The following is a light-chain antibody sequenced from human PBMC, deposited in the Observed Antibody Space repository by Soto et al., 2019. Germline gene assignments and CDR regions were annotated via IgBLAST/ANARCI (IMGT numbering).Light chain of an antibody. CDR1: QSVRSH. CDR3: QQYNKWPLT. V-gene: IGKV3-15*01. J-gene: IGKJ4*01. Sequence: EIVLKKSPGTLSVFPGEHATLSCMASQSVRSHSAWHQQKPGQAPRLFIYGASTRATGIPARFSGSGSGTEFTLTISSLQPEDFAVYYCQQYNKWPLTFGGGTNVDIK. CDR2: GAS.